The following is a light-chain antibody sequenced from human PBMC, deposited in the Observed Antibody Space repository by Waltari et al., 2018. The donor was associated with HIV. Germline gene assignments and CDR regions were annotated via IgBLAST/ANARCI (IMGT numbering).Light chain of an antibody. J-gene: IGLJ3*02. CDR3: QTWDTGIRV. CDR2: VNDDGSH. CDR1: SAHSNSP. Sequence: QPVVPQSPSASASLGASVKLTCTLSSAHSNSPIAWHQQQQEKGPRYLMTVNDDGSHSKGDGIPARFSGSSSGAERYLSTTSLQSEDEADYYCQTWDTGIRVFGGGTKLTVL. V-gene: IGLV4-69*01.